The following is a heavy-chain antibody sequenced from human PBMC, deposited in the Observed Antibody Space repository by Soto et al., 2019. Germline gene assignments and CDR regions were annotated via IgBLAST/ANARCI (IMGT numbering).Heavy chain of an antibody. D-gene: IGHD3-10*01. Sequence: QVQLQESGPGLVKPSQTLSLNCSVSGDSINNADYYWSWIRQHAGQGLEWIGYIYYSGTTYYNPSLKSRVTITMDHFKKQFPLEMSSGAAGGTGVFFWGGGRGHAFDIRGQGTMVTVSS. CDR1: GDSINNADYY. J-gene: IGHJ3*02. V-gene: IGHV4-31*08. CDR2: IYYSGTT. CDR3: GGGRGHAFDI.